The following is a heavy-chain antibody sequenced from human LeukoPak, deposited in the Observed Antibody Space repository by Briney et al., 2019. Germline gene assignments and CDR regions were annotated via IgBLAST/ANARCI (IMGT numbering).Heavy chain of an antibody. CDR3: ARSDGYGLVGI. J-gene: IGHJ3*02. CDR2: IYHSGST. D-gene: IGHD5-18*01. V-gene: IGHV4-38-2*02. CDR1: GYSISSGYY. Sequence: SETLSLTYTVSGYSISSGYYWGWIRQPPGKGLEWIGSIYHSGSTYYNPSLKSRVTISVDTSKNQFSLKLSSVTAADTAVYYCARSDGYGLVGIWGQGTMVTVSS.